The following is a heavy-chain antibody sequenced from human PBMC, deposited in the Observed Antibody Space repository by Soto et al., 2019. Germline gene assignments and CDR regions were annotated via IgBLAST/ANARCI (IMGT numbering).Heavy chain of an antibody. CDR2: INPSGGST. CDR3: ARGFGNPWYYFDY. J-gene: IGHJ4*02. D-gene: IGHD3-16*01. CDR1: GYTFTSYY. V-gene: IGHV1-46*01. Sequence: ASVKVSCKASGYTFTSYYMHWVRQAPGQGLEWMGIINPSGGSTSYAQKLQGRVTMTTDTSTSTAYMELRSLRSDDTAVYYCARGFGNPWYYFDYWGQGTLVTVSS.